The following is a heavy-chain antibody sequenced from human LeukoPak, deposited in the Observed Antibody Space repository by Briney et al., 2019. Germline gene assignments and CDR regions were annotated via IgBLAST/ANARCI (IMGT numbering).Heavy chain of an antibody. D-gene: IGHD3-22*01. CDR3: AKRAEDSSGYYLYYFDY. CDR2: ISGSGGST. J-gene: IGHJ4*02. CDR1: GFTFSSYA. Sequence: SGGSLRLSCAASGFTFSSYAMSWVRQAPGKGLGWVSSISGSGGSTYYADSVKGRFTISRDNSKSTLYLQMNSLRAEDTAVYYCAKRAEDSSGYYLYYFDYWGQGTLVTVSS. V-gene: IGHV3-23*01.